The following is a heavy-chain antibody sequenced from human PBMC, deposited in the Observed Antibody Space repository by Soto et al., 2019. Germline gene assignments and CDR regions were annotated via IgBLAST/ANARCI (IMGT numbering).Heavy chain of an antibody. CDR3: ALGSPTTVTTWFDP. CDR2: IIPVFGKA. D-gene: IGHD4-17*01. J-gene: IGHJ5*02. Sequence: QLQLVQSGAEVKKPGSSGKGSCKASGGTFSNFAINWVRQAPGQGLEWMGGIIPVFGKAKYAQKFQGRVQFTAEGSTSTAYMEVNSLTSEDTAVYYCALGSPTTVTTWFDPWGQGTLVTVSS. V-gene: IGHV1-69*01. CDR1: GGTFSNFA.